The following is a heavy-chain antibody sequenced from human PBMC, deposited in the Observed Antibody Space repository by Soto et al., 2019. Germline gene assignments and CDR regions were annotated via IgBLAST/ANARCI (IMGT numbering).Heavy chain of an antibody. J-gene: IGHJ4*02. V-gene: IGHV4-59*01. D-gene: IGHD4-17*01. CDR2: IYYSGST. Sequence: PSETLSLTCTVSGGSISSYYWSWIRQPPGKGLEWIGYIYYSGSTNYNPSLKSRVTISVDTSKNQFSLKLSSVTAADTAVYYCASATVTTFIPFDYWGQGTLVTVSS. CDR1: GGSISSYY. CDR3: ASATVTTFIPFDY.